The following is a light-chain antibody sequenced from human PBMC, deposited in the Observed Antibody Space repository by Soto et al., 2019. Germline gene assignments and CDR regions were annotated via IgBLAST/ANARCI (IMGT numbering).Light chain of an antibody. Sequence: DIQMTQSPSTPSASVGDRVTITCRVRQSSSSWLAWYQQKPGKAPKLLIYQASSLVTGVPSRFSGTVSGTDFTRTISSLQPDDFATYFCQQYRSYPYTFGQETKVEIK. J-gene: IGKJ2*01. CDR2: QAS. CDR1: QSSSSW. CDR3: QQYRSYPYT. V-gene: IGKV1-5*03.